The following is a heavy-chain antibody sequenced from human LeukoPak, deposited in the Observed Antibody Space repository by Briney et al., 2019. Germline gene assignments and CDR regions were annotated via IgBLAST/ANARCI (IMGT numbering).Heavy chain of an antibody. CDR1: GFTFSSYA. J-gene: IGHJ4*02. CDR2: ISSNGGST. D-gene: IGHD3-9*01. Sequence: GGSLRLSCAASGFTFSSYAMHWVRQAPGKGLEYVSAISSNGGSTYYANSVKGRFTISRDNSKNTLYFQMGSLRAEDMAVYYCARDRGYYDILTGPSDYWGQGTLVTVSS. V-gene: IGHV3-64*01. CDR3: ARDRGYYDILTGPSDY.